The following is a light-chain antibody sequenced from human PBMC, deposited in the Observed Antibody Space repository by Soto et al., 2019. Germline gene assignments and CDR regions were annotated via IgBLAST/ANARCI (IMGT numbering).Light chain of an antibody. Sequence: DIQLTQSPSFLSASVGDRVTITCRASEDISSYLAWSQQKPGKDTKLLIYVASTLQSGVPARVSGSGSGTEFSLTIGSLQPEDCATDYCQQRNNYPLTVGHGTQVEIK. CDR1: EDISSY. J-gene: IGKJ1*01. CDR3: QQRNNYPLT. V-gene: IGKV1-9*01. CDR2: VAS.